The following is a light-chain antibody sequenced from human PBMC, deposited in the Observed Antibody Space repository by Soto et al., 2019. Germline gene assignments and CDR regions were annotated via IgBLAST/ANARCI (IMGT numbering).Light chain of an antibody. CDR1: QSISSW. Sequence: DIQMTQSPSTLSASVGDRVTITCRASQSISSWLAWYQQKPGRAPKLLIYKASSLESGVPSRLIGSGSGTEFTLTISSLQPDDSATYYCQQYNSYGTFGQGTKVEI. CDR2: KAS. J-gene: IGKJ1*01. V-gene: IGKV1-5*03. CDR3: QQYNSYGT.